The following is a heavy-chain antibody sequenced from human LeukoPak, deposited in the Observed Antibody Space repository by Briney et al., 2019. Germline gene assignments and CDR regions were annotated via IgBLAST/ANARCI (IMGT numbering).Heavy chain of an antibody. Sequence: PGGSLRLSCAASGFTFSSYAMSWVRQAPGKGLEWVSAISGSGGSTYYADSVKGRFTISRDNSKNTLYLQMNSLRAEYTAVYYCAKDGGYDFWSGYYMDYWGQGTLVTVSS. V-gene: IGHV3-23*01. CDR2: ISGSGGST. J-gene: IGHJ4*02. D-gene: IGHD3-3*01. CDR3: AKDGGYDFWSGYYMDY. CDR1: GFTFSSYA.